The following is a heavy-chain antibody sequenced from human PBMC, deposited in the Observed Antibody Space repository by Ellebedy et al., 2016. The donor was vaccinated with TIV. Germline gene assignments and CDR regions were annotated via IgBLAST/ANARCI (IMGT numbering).Heavy chain of an antibody. J-gene: IGHJ4*02. D-gene: IGHD3-22*01. CDR1: GYTFTSYY. CDR2: INPSGGST. Sequence: GESLKISCKGSGYTFTSYYMHWVRQAPGQGLEWMGIINPSGGSTSYAQKFQGRVTMTRDTSTSTVYMELSSLRSEDTAVYYCARDSYDSSGFDCWGQGTLVTVSS. V-gene: IGHV1-46*01. CDR3: ARDSYDSSGFDC.